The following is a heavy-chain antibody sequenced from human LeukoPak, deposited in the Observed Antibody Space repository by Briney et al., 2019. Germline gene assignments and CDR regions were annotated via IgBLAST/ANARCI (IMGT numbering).Heavy chain of an antibody. CDR1: GFTFSNYA. Sequence: QTGGSLRLSCAASGFTFSNYAMSWVRQVPGKGLEWVSAISGSGGNTFYADSVKGRFTISRDNSKNTLYLQVYSLRAADTAIYYCAKVQEMDTILPPFHYWGQGTLVTVSS. J-gene: IGHJ4*02. CDR3: AKVQEMDTILPPFHY. CDR2: ISGSGGNT. D-gene: IGHD5-24*01. V-gene: IGHV3-23*01.